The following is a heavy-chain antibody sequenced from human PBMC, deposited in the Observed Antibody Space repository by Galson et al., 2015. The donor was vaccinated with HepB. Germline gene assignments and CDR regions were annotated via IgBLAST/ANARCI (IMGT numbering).Heavy chain of an antibody. V-gene: IGHV1-69*04. CDR1: GGTFSSYA. CDR2: IIPILGIA. J-gene: IGHJ4*02. Sequence: SVKVSCKASGGTFSSYAISWVRQAPGQGLEWMGRIIPILGIANYAQKFQGRVTITADKSTSTAYMELSSLRSEDTAVYYCARTPPFGYSGAYFDYWGQGTLVTVSS. D-gene: IGHD2-21*01. CDR3: ARTPPFGYSGAYFDY.